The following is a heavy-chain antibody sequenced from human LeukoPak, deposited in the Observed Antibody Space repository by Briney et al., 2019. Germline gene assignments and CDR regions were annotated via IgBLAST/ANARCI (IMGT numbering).Heavy chain of an antibody. V-gene: IGHV3-66*01. D-gene: IGHD6-19*01. Sequence: GGSLRLSCAASGFTVSSNYMSWVRQAPGKGLEWVSVIYSGGSTYYADSVKGRFTISRDNSKNTLYLQMNSLRAEDTAVYYCAKGSSGWYFAEFDYWGQGTLVTVSS. J-gene: IGHJ4*02. CDR1: GFTVSSNY. CDR3: AKGSSGWYFAEFDY. CDR2: IYSGGST.